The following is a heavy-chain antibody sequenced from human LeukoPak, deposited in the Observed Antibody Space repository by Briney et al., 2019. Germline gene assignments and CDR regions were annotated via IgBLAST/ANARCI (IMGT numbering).Heavy chain of an antibody. CDR2: INPSGGST. J-gene: IGHJ4*02. D-gene: IGHD3-10*02. Sequence: ASVKVSCKASGGTFSSYAISWVRQAPGQGLEWMGIINPSGGSTSYAQKFQGRVTMTRDTSTSTVYMELSSLRSEDTAVYYCARDMFGELLYGALDYWGQGTLVTVSS. CDR1: GGTFSSYA. V-gene: IGHV1-46*01. CDR3: ARDMFGELLYGALDY.